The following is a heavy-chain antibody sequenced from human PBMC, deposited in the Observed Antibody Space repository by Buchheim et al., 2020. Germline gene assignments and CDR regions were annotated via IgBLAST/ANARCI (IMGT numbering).Heavy chain of an antibody. CDR3: ARDWGNWCFDY. Sequence: VQVVESGGGVVQPGSSLRLSCAASGFTFNNYGMHWVRQAPGKGLEWVANINQDGSQKHYVDSVKGRFTISRDNAKNSLYLQMNSLRAEDTAVYYCARDWGNWCFDYWGQGTL. D-gene: IGHD2-8*01. J-gene: IGHJ4*02. CDR2: INQDGSQK. V-gene: IGHV3-7*01. CDR1: GFTFNNYG.